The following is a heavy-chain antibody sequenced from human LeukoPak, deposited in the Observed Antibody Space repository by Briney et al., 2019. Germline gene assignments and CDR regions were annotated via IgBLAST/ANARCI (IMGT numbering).Heavy chain of an antibody. D-gene: IGHD2-21*01. CDR3: ARHSSPIRI. J-gene: IGHJ3*02. CDR2: INHSGST. Sequence: SETLSLTCAVYGGSFSGYYWSWIRQPPGKGLEWIGEINHSGSTNYNPSLESRVTISVDTSKNQFSLKLSSVTAADTAVYYCARHSSPIRIWGQGTMVTVSS. CDR1: GGSFSGYY. V-gene: IGHV4-34*01.